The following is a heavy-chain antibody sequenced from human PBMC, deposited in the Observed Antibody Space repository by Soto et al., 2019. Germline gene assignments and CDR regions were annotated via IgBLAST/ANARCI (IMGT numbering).Heavy chain of an antibody. D-gene: IGHD6-19*01. CDR2: ISGSGGST. V-gene: IGHV3-23*01. CDR1: GFTFSSYA. J-gene: IGHJ4*02. CDR3: AKVPRYSSGSYVTPWLYFDY. Sequence: EVQLLESGGGLVQPGGSLRLSCAASGFTFSSYAMSWVRQAPGKGLEWVSAISGSGGSTYYADSVKGRFTISRDNSKNTLYLQMNSLRAEDTAVYYCAKVPRYSSGSYVTPWLYFDYWGQGTLVTVSS.